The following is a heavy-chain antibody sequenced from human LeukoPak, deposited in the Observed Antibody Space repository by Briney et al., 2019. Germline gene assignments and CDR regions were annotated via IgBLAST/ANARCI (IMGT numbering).Heavy chain of an antibody. D-gene: IGHD3-22*01. CDR3: ARGTMMVGP. J-gene: IGHJ5*02. Sequence: PSETLSLTGTVSGGSINNYYWSWIRQPPGKGLEWIGVVYYSGSTNYNPSLVGRVTISLDTSKNQFSMKLSSVTAADTAVYYCARGTMMVGPWGQGKLVTVSS. CDR1: GGSINNYY. V-gene: IGHV4-59*01. CDR2: VYYSGST.